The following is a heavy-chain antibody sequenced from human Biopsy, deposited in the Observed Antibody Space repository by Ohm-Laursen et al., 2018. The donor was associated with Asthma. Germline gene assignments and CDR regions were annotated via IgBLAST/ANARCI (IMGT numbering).Heavy chain of an antibody. D-gene: IGHD3-22*01. CDR3: ARGDSSNWSHYYFDY. V-gene: IGHV3-53*01. Sequence: LSLTCAASGFAVSRDHMFWVRQAPGKGLEWVSVIYSGGTSHTADSVRGRFTISRDYPKNTLYLQMHSLRAEDTAVYYCARGDSSNWSHYYFDYWGQGTLVTVSS. CDR1: GFAVSRDH. CDR2: IYSGGTS. J-gene: IGHJ4*02.